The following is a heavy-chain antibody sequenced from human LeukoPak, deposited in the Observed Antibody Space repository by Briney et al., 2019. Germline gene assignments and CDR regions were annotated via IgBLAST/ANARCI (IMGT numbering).Heavy chain of an antibody. CDR3: ARRGVQGVI. J-gene: IGHJ4*02. V-gene: IGHV4-39*01. CDR1: GGSISSSSSY. Sequence: PSETLSLTCTVSGGSISSSSSYWGWIRQPPGKGLEWIGSIYYSGSTYYNPSLKSRVTISVDTSKNQFSLKLSSVTAADTAVYYCARRGVQGVIWGQGTLVTVSS. D-gene: IGHD3-10*01. CDR2: IYYSGST.